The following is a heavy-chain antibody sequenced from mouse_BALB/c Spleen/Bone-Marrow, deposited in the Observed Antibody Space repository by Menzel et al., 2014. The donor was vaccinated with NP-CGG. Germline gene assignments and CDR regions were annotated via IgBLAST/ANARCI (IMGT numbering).Heavy chain of an antibody. CDR3: AGGDYGDWYFDV. CDR1: GYSFTGYY. V-gene: IGHV1S34*01. D-gene: IGHD2-4*01. J-gene: IGHJ1*01. CDR2: ISCYNGAT. Sequence: LVKTGASVKISCKASGYSFTGYYMHWVKQSHGKSLERIGYISCYNGATSYNQKFKGKATFTVDTSSSTAYMQFNSLTSEDSAVYYCAGGDYGDWYFDVWGAGTTVTVSS.